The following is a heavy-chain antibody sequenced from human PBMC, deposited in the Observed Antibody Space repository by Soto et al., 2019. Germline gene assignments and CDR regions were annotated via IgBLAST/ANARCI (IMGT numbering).Heavy chain of an antibody. Sequence: EVQLVESGGGLVQPGRSLRLSCEASGFTFDDYAMHWVRQAPGKGLEWVSGISWNSGKIHYADSVRGRFTISRDNAQNSLYLQMNSLRPEDTAFYYCAKAHDSSGWYNNWFDPWGQGTLVTVSS. CDR2: ISWNSGKI. CDR3: AKAHDSSGWYNNWFDP. D-gene: IGHD6-19*01. V-gene: IGHV3-9*01. CDR1: GFTFDDYA. J-gene: IGHJ5*02.